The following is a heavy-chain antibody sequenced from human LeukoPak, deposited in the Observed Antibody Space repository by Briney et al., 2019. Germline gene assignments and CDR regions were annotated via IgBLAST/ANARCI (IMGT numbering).Heavy chain of an antibody. Sequence: ASVKVSCKASGYTFTGYYMHWVRQAPGQGLEWMGGIIPIFGTANYAQKFQGRVTITTDESTSTAYMELSSLRSEDTAVYYCARDAGDGSCLDYWGQGTLVTVSS. CDR2: IIPIFGTA. V-gene: IGHV1-69*05. CDR3: ARDAGDGSCLDY. J-gene: IGHJ4*02. D-gene: IGHD1-26*01. CDR1: GYTFTGYY.